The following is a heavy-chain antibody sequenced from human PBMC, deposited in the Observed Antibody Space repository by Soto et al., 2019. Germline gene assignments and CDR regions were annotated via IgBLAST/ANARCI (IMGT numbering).Heavy chain of an antibody. J-gene: IGHJ5*02. CDR1: GGSFSGYY. V-gene: IGHV4-34*01. CDR3: ARGLKTYCTNGVCYTGYNWFDP. Sequence: TSETLSLTCAVYGGSFSGYYWSWIRQHPGKGLEWIGEINHSGSTSYNPSLKSRVTISVDTSKNQFSLKLSSVTAADTAVYYSARGLKTYCTNGVCYTGYNWFDPLGQGTLVTVSS. D-gene: IGHD2-8*01. CDR2: INHSGST.